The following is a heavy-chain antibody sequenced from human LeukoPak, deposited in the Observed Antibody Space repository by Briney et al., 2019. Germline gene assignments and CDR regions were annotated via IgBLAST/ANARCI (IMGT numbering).Heavy chain of an antibody. Sequence: SETLSLTCTVSGGSISSYYWSWIRQPPGKGLEWIGYIYYSGSTNYNPSLKSRVTISVDTSKNQSSLKLSSVTAADTAVYYCASSSGSNYYDILTGYYRNEYFQHWGQGTLVTVSS. CDR2: IYYSGST. V-gene: IGHV4-59*01. CDR3: ASSSGSNYYDILTGYYRNEYFQH. D-gene: IGHD3-9*01. CDR1: GGSISSYY. J-gene: IGHJ1*01.